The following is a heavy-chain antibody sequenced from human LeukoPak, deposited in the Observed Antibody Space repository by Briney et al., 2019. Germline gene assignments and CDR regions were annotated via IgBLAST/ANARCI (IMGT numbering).Heavy chain of an antibody. V-gene: IGHV3-21*01. D-gene: IGHD3-22*01. CDR3: ARESLDYYDSSGYYYPDY. J-gene: IGHJ4*02. CDR1: GFTFSSYA. Sequence: KPGGSLRLSCAASGFTFSSYAMSWVRQAPGKGLEWVSSISSSSSYIYYADSVKGRFTISRDNAKNSLYLQMNSLRAEDTAVYYCARESLDYYDSSGYYYPDYWGQGTLVTVSS. CDR2: ISSSSSYI.